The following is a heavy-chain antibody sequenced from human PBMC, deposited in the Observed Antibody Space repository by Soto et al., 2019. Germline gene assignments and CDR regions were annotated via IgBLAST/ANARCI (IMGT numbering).Heavy chain of an antibody. CDR3: ARLDATGARF. D-gene: IGHD6-6*01. CDR1: GYSFSSNW. V-gene: IGHV5-51*01. Sequence: XESLKISCICCGYSFSSNWIAWVRQMPGRGLEWMGIIFPDDSDSTYSPSFQGHVSMSVDKSISTVYLQWRGLKASDTAMYCCARLDATGARFWGQGARVTVSS. J-gene: IGHJ1*01. CDR2: IFPDDSDS.